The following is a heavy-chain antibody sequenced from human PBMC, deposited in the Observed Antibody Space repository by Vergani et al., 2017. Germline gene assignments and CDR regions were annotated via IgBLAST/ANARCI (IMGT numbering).Heavy chain of an antibody. Sequence: EVQLLESGGGLVQPGGSLRLSCAASGFTFSSYAMSWVRQAPGKGLEWVSAISGSGGSTYYADSVKGRFTISRDNSKNTLYLQMNSLRAEDTAVYYCARDRYYDILTGYYNHNWFDPWGQGTLVTVSS. CDR3: ARDRYYDILTGYYNHNWFDP. V-gene: IGHV3-23*01. CDR1: GFTFSSYA. CDR2: ISGSGGST. D-gene: IGHD3-9*01. J-gene: IGHJ5*02.